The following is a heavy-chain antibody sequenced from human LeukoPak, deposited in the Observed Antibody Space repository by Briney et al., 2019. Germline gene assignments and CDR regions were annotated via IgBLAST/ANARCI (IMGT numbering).Heavy chain of an antibody. Sequence: GGSLSLYCAASGFTFISYEMNWVRQAPGKGLEWVSYISSSGSTIYYADSVKGRLTISRDNAKNSLYLQMNSLRAEDTAVYYCARDLPYDFWSGYYTDFDYWGQGTLFTVSA. D-gene: IGHD3-3*01. CDR1: GFTFISYE. CDR2: ISSSGSTI. CDR3: ARDLPYDFWSGYYTDFDY. V-gene: IGHV3-48*03. J-gene: IGHJ4*02.